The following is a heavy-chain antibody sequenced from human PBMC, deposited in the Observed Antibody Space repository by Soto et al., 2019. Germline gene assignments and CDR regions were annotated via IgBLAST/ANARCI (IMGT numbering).Heavy chain of an antibody. D-gene: IGHD1-1*01. J-gene: IGHJ4*02. CDR2: IYDSGST. Sequence: SETLSLTCTVSGGSISNYYWSWVRQPPGKGLEWIGYIYDSGSTNYNPSLKSRVTISVDTSKNQFSLRLTSVTAADTAVYYCARLGKSTGTDYWGQGALVTVSS. V-gene: IGHV4-59*01. CDR1: GGSISNYY. CDR3: ARLGKSTGTDY.